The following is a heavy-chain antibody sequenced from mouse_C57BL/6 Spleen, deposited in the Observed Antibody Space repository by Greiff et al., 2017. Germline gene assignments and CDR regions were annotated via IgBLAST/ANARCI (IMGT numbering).Heavy chain of an antibody. CDR3: ARHSRNLFLDY. CDR2: ISSGGSYT. CDR1: GFTFTSYG. V-gene: IGHV5-6*02. Sequence: EVMLVESGGDLVKPAGSLKLSCAASGFTFTSYGMSWVRQTPDKRLEWVATISSGGSYTYYPDSVKGRFTISRDNAKNTLYLHMSRLKSEDTAMYYCARHSRNLFLDYGGQGTTLTVSS. D-gene: IGHD3-1*01. J-gene: IGHJ2*01.